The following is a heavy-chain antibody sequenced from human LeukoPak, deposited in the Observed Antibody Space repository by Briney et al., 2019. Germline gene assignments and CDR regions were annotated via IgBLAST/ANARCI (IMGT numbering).Heavy chain of an antibody. J-gene: IGHJ3*02. CDR1: GGSISSYY. V-gene: IGHV4-59*01. CDR2: IYYSGST. CDR3: ARGALYDYYDSSGYALGAFDI. D-gene: IGHD3-22*01. Sequence: PSETLSLTCTVSGGSISSYYWSWIRQPPGKGLEWIGYIYYSGSTNYNPSLKSRVTISVDTSKNQFSLKLSSVTAADTAVYYCARGALYDYYDSSGYALGAFDIWGQGTMVTVSS.